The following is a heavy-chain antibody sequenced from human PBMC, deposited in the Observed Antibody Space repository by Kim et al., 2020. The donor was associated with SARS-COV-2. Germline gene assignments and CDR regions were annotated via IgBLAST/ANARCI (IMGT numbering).Heavy chain of an antibody. Sequence: YSPSFQGQVTISADKSISTAYLQWSSLKASDTAMYYCARHKGGGNLPYDYWGQGTLVTVSS. CDR3: ARHKGGGNLPYDY. D-gene: IGHD2-21*02. J-gene: IGHJ4*02. V-gene: IGHV5-51*01.